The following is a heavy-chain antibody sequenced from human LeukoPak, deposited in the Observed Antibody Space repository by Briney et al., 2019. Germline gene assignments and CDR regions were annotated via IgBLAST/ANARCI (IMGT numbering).Heavy chain of an antibody. D-gene: IGHD3-3*01. J-gene: IGHJ4*02. CDR2: ISGSGGST. V-gene: IGHV3-23*01. CDR1: GFTFSSYA. Sequence: PGGSLRLSCAASGFTFSSYAMSWVRQAPGKGLEWVSAISGSGGSTYHADSVKGRFTISRDNSKNTLYLQMNSLRAEDTAVYYCATYYDFWSGAVYYFDYWGQGTLVTVSS. CDR3: ATYYDFWSGAVYYFDY.